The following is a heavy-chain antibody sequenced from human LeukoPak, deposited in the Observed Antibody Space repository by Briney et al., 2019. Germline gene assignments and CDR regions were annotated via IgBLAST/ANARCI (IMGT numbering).Heavy chain of an antibody. D-gene: IGHD6-13*01. Sequence: GASVKVSCKASGYTFTSYGISWVRQAPGQGLEWMGRISAYNGNTNYAQKLQGRVTMTTDTSTSTAYMELRSLRSDDTAVYYCARDHPTGIAAAGSFDYWGQGTLVTVSS. J-gene: IGHJ4*02. V-gene: IGHV1-18*01. CDR3: ARDHPTGIAAAGSFDY. CDR1: GYTFTSYG. CDR2: ISAYNGNT.